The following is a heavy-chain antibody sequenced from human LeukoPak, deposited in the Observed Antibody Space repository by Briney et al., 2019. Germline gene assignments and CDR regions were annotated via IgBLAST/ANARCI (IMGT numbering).Heavy chain of an antibody. V-gene: IGHV3-48*01. D-gene: IGHD7-27*01. J-gene: IGHJ4*02. CDR3: AREANWLHFDY. CDR2: ISSSSNTI. CDR1: GFTLSSYS. Sequence: GGSLRLSCAASGFTLSSYSMNWVRQAPGKGLDWVSYISSSSNTIYYADSVMGRFSISRDNAKNSLHLQMNSLRAEDTAVYYCAREANWLHFDYWGQGTLVTVSS.